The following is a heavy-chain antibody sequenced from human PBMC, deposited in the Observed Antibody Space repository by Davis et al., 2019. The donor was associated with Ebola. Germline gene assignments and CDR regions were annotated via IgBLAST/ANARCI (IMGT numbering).Heavy chain of an antibody. CDR1: GFTFSGSA. V-gene: IGHV3-73*01. Sequence: GESLKISCAASGFTFSGSAMHWVRQASGKGLEWVGRIRRKANSYATAYAASVKGRFTISRDDSKNTAYLQMNSLKTEDTAVYYCTSTGIVGATFADYWGQGTLVTVSS. J-gene: IGHJ4*02. CDR2: IRRKANSYAT. CDR3: TSTGIVGATFADY. D-gene: IGHD1-26*01.